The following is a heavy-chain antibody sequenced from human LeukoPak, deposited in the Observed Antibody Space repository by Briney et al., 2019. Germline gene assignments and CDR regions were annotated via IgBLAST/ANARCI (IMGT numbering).Heavy chain of an antibody. CDR3: ARSSSGWHSDY. CDR1: GFTLSTYW. D-gene: IGHD6-19*01. CDR2: INTDGSST. V-gene: IGHV3-74*01. J-gene: IGHJ4*02. Sequence: GGSLRLSCAASGFTLSTYWMHWVRQAPGKGLVWVSRINTDGSSTNYADSVKGRFTISRDNAKNTLYLQMNSLRAEDTALYYCARSSSGWHSDYWGQGTLVTVSS.